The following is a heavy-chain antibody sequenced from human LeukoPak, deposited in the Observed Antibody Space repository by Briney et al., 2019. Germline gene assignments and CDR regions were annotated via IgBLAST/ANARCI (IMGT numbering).Heavy chain of an antibody. CDR3: AKKHALSSSGDY. D-gene: IGHD6-6*01. V-gene: IGHV3-21*01. J-gene: IGHJ4*02. CDR2: MTSSRS. CDR1: GFTFSSYA. Sequence: GRSLRLSCAASGFTFSSYAMHWVRRAPGKGLEWVSFMTSSRSYYADSVKGRFTISRDNAKNSLYLLMNSLRVEDTAVYYCAKKHALSSSGDYWGQGTLVTVTS.